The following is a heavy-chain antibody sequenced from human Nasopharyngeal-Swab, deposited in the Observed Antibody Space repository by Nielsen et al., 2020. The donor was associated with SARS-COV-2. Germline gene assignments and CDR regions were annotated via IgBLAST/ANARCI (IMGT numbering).Heavy chain of an antibody. CDR3: STGGYTSGLDY. D-gene: IGHD5-18*01. V-gene: IGHV3-15*01. J-gene: IGHJ4*02. CDR1: GLTFSEAC. Sequence: GESLKISCAASGLTFSEACMNWVRQAPGRGLEWVGRIKSRSDGGTTYYAAPVKGRFTISRDDSENTVYLQMNSLQTDDTAVYYCSTGGYTSGLDYWGQGTLVTVSS. CDR2: IKSRSDGGTT.